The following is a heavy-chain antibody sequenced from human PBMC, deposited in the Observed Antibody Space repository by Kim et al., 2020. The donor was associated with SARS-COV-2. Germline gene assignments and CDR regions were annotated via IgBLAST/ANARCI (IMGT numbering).Heavy chain of an antibody. D-gene: IGHD4-17*01. J-gene: IGHJ4*02. Sequence: ADSVKGRFAIARDNAKNPHYLQMTSLRAEDTAVYYCARVPSTTVTYDFWGQGTLVTVSS. V-gene: IGHV3-74*01. CDR3: ARVPSTTVTYDF.